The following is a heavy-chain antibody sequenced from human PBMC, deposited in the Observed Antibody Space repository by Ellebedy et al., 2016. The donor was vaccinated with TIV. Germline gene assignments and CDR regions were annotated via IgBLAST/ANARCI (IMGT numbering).Heavy chain of an antibody. CDR3: AKPFVGHCISTICYVFDD. CDR2: LSYDRNIE. Sequence: PGGSLRLSCEASGFPFRNYAMHWVRQAPGKGLEWVASLSYDRNIEYYGESVKGRFTISRDTSKKTLYLHMNGLRAEDTAVYYCAKPFVGHCISTICYVFDDWGQGTLVTVSS. J-gene: IGHJ4*02. V-gene: IGHV3-30*18. D-gene: IGHD2-2*01. CDR1: GFPFRNYA.